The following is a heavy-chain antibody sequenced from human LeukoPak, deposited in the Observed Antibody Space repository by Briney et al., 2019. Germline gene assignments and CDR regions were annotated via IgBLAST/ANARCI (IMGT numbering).Heavy chain of an antibody. V-gene: IGHV4-4*07. Sequence: SETLSLTCTVSGGSISSYYWSWIRQPAGKGLEWIGRIYTSGSTNYNPSLKSRVTMSVDTSKNQFSLKLSSVTAADTAVYYCAGSPSIAARLDAFDIWGQGTMVTVSS. CDR1: GGSISSYY. CDR3: AGSPSIAARLDAFDI. CDR2: IYTSGST. J-gene: IGHJ3*02. D-gene: IGHD6-6*01.